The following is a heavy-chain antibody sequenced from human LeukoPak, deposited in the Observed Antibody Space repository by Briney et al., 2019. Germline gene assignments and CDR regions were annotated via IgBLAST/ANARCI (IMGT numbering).Heavy chain of an antibody. D-gene: IGHD1-26*01. CDR3: ARDDDGGSYSD. V-gene: IGHV1-69*05. J-gene: IGHJ4*02. CDR1: GGTFSSYA. CDR2: IIPIFGTA. Sequence: GASVKVSCRASGGTFSSYAISWVRQAPGQGLEWMGRIIPIFGTANYAQKFQGRVTITTDESTSTAYMELSSLRSEDTAVYYCARDDDGGSYSDWGQRTLVTVSS.